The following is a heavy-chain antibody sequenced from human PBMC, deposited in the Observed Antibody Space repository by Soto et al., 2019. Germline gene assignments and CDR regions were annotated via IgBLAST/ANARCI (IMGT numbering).Heavy chain of an antibody. Sequence: SETLSLTCPVSGGSISSGGYYWSWIRQHPGKGLEWIGYIYYSGSTYYNPSLKSRVTISVDTSKNQFSLKLSSVTAADTAVYYCAREYSSSSFVDYWGQGTLVTVSS. CDR1: GGSISSGGYY. CDR2: IYYSGST. J-gene: IGHJ4*02. V-gene: IGHV4-31*03. CDR3: AREYSSSSFVDY. D-gene: IGHD6-6*01.